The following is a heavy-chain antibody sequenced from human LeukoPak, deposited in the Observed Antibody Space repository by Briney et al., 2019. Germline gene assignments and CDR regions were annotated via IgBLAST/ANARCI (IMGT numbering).Heavy chain of an antibody. D-gene: IGHD3-10*01. V-gene: IGHV4-34*01. CDR1: GGSFSGYY. J-gene: IGHJ4*02. CDR3: ARRGWNTELFEY. CDR2: INHSGST. Sequence: PSETLSLTCAVYGGSFSGYYWSWIRQPPGKGLEWIGEINHSGSTNYNPSLKSRVTISVDTSKNQFSLKLSSVTAADTAVYYCARRGWNTELFEYWGQGTLVTVSS.